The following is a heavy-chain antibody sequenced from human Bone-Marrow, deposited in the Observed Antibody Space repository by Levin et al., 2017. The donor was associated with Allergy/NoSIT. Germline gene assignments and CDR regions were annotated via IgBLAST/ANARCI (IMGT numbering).Heavy chain of an antibody. CDR1: FFLFPPSP. J-gene: IGHJ2*01. Sequence: LSLTFSSSFFLFPPSPLPFFLPSPFQGLECISYISSGSGTSDYADSVKGRFTISRDNANNSMYLQMNSLRAEDTAVYYCARETTYYFDTGGDLRAGWYFDLWGRGTLVTVSS. CDR2: ISSGSGTS. D-gene: IGHD3-22*01. CDR3: ARETTYYFDTGGDLRAGWYFDL. V-gene: IGHV3-48*01.